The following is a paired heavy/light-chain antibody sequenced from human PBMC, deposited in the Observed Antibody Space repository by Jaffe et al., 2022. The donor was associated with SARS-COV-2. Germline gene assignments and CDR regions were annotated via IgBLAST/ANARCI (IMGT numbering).Light chain of an antibody. J-gene: IGKJ2*01. Sequence: DIVMTQSPDSLAVSLGERATINCKSSQSILYSSNNKNYLAWYQQKPGQPPKLLIYWASTRESGVPDRYSGSGSGTDFTLTISSLQAEDVAVYYCQQYYETPYTFGQGTKLEIK. CDR1: QSILYSSNNKNY. CDR2: WAS. CDR3: QQYYETPYT. V-gene: IGKV4-1*01.
Heavy chain of an antibody. CDR2: IYYSGST. CDR1: GGSISSGGYY. CDR3: ARDNNNDASGIGSFDY. J-gene: IGHJ4*02. Sequence: QVQLQESGPGLVKPSQTLSLTCTVSGGSISSGGYYWNWIRQYPGKGLEWIAYIYYSGSTYYNPSLKSRVTISLDTSKNQLSLKLSSVTAADTAVYYCARDNNNDASGIGSFDYWGQGTRVTVAS. D-gene: IGHD3-10*01. V-gene: IGHV4-31*03.